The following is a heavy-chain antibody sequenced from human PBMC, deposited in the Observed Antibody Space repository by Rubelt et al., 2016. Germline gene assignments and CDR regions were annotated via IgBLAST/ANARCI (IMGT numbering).Heavy chain of an antibody. Sequence: QVQLVQSGAEVKKPGASVKVSCKASGYTFTGYYMHWVRQAPGQGLEWMGWINPNSGGANYAHRFEGRHTMTRHTSISTAYMELSRLRSDATAVYYCARFAIGGHSSGYRFDYWGQGTLVTVSS. V-gene: IGHV1-2*02. CDR2: INPNSGGA. D-gene: IGHD3-22*01. CDR3: ARFAIGGHSSGYRFDY. J-gene: IGHJ4*02. CDR1: GYTFTGYY.